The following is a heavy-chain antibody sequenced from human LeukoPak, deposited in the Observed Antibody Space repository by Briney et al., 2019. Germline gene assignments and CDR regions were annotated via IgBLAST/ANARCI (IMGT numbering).Heavy chain of an antibody. D-gene: IGHD3-16*01. CDR1: GYTFVSFY. CDR2: INPSSGSA. V-gene: IGHV1-46*03. CDR3: ARGGTDDNYFDS. J-gene: IGHJ4*02. Sequence: ASVKVSCKASGYTFVSFYMYWVRQAPGQGLEWMGIINPSSGSASYAQNFQGRVTMTRDTSRSTVYLELSSLRSEDTAVYFCARGGTDDNYFDSWGQGTLVIVSS.